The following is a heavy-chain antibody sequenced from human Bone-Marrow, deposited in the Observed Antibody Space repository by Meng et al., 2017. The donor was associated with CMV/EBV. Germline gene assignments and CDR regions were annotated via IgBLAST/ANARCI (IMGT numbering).Heavy chain of an antibody. V-gene: IGHV3-20*01. CDR1: GFTFSNAW. CDR2: INWNGGST. CDR3: AREGPNDAFDI. J-gene: IGHJ3*02. Sequence: GESLKISCATSGFTFSNAWMSWVRQAPGKGLEWVSGINWNGGSTGYADSVKGRFTISRDNAKNSLYLQMNSLRAEDTALYHCAREGPNDAFDIWGQGTMVTVSS.